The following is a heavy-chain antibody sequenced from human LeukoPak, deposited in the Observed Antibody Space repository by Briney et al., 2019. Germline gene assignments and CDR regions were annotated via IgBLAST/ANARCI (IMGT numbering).Heavy chain of an antibody. CDR1: GGSISSYY. CDR2: IYYSGST. V-gene: IGHV4-59*01. CDR3: AREKGGRLGELSLDY. J-gene: IGHJ4*02. D-gene: IGHD3-16*02. Sequence: SETLSLTCTVSGGSISSYYWSWIRQPPGKGLEWIGYIYYSGSTNYNPSLKSRVTISVDTSKNQFSLKLSSVTAADTAVYYCAREKGGRLGELSLDYWGQGTLVTVSS.